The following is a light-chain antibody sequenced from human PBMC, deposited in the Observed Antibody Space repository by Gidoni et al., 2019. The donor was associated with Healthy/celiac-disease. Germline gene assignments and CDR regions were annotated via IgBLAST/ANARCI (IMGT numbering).Light chain of an antibody. Sequence: AIRMTQSPSSFSASTGDRVTITCRASQGISSYLAWYQQKPGKAPKLLISAASTLQSGVPSRFSGSGPGTDFTLTISCLQSEDFATYYCQQYYSYPLTFGQGTKLEIK. J-gene: IGKJ2*01. CDR3: QQYYSYPLT. CDR1: QGISSY. CDR2: AAS. V-gene: IGKV1-8*01.